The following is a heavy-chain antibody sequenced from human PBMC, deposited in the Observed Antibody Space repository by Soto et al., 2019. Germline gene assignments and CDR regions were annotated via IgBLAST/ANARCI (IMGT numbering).Heavy chain of an antibody. CDR1: GFTFSSYG. V-gene: IGHV3-33*01. CDR3: ARVSSGDTSPNYFDY. J-gene: IGHJ4*02. D-gene: IGHD2-21*02. CDR2: IWYDGSNE. Sequence: QVQLVESGGGVVQPGRSLRLSCAASGFTFSSYGMHWVRQAPGKGLEWVAIIWYDGSNEYYADSVKGRLTISRDNSKNTLYLQMNSLRAEDTALYYCARVSSGDTSPNYFDYWGQGTLVTVSS.